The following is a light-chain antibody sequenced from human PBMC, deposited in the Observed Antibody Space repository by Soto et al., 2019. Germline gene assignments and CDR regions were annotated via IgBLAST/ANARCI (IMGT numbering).Light chain of an antibody. V-gene: IGLV2-14*01. CDR1: SSDVGGYNY. J-gene: IGLJ1*01. Sequence: QSALTQPASVSGSPGQSITISCTGTSSDVGGYNYVSWYQQHPGKAPKLMIYEVSNRPSGVSSRFSGSKSGNTASLTISGLPAEDWADYYCSSYTSSSALSVFGTGTKVTVL. CDR3: SSYTSSSALSV. CDR2: EVS.